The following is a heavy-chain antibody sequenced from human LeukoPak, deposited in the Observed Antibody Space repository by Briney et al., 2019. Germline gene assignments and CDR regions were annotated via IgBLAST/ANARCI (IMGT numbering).Heavy chain of an antibody. CDR2: INQDVSEK. J-gene: IGHJ6*02. CDR1: GFTFSSYW. D-gene: IGHD6-13*01. V-gene: IGHV3-7*01. CDR3: ARDRIAAAAWGYYYYGMDV. Sequence: GGSLRLSCAASGFTFSSYWMSWVRQAPGKGREWVANINQDVSEKYYVESVKGRVTISRDNAKNSRYLQMNSLRAEDTAVYYCARDRIAAAAWGYYYYGMDVWGQGTTVTVSS.